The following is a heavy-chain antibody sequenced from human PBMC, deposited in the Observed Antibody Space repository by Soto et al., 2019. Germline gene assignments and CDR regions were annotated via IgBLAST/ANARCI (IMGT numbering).Heavy chain of an antibody. J-gene: IGHJ6*02. CDR1: GGTFSSYA. D-gene: IGHD2-2*01. CDR3: ARSQGSSTSLEIYYYYYYGMDV. Sequence: QVQLVQSGAEVKKPGSSVKVSCKASGGTFSSYAISWVRQAPGQGLEWMGGIIPIPGTANYAQKFQGRVTITADESTRTAYMELSSLRSEDTAVYYCARSQGSSTSLEIYYYYYYGMDVWGQGTTVTVSS. CDR2: IIPIPGTA. V-gene: IGHV1-69*01.